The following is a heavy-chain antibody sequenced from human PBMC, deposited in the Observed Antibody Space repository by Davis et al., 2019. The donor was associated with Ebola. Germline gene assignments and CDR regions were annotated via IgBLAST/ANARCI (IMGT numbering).Heavy chain of an antibody. CDR2: IIPIFGTA. J-gene: IGHJ4*02. CDR3: ARARWILHELLGVVSGYYFDY. CDR1: GGTFSSYA. V-gene: IGHV1-69*13. Sequence: SVKVSCKASGGTFSSYAISWVRQAPGQGLEWMGGIIPIFGTANYAQKFQGRVTITADESTSTAYMELSSLRSEDTAVYYCARARWILHELLGVVSGYYFDYWGQGTLVTVSS. D-gene: IGHD2-2*03.